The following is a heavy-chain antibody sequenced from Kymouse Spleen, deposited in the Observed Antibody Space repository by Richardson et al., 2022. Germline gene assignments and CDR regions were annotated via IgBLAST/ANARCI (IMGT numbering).Heavy chain of an antibody. CDR3: ARENYYGSGSYYPLYYYYYGMDV. Sequence: QVQLQESGPGLVKPSETLSLTCTVSGGSVSSGSYYWSWIRQPPGKGLEWIGYIYYSGSTNYNPSLKSRVTISVDTSKNQFSLKLSSVTAADTAVYYCARENYYGSGSYYPLYYYYYGMDVWGQGTTVTVSS. CDR2: IYYSGST. D-gene: IGHD3-10*01. J-gene: IGHJ6*02. V-gene: IGHV4-61*01. CDR1: GGSVSSGSYY.